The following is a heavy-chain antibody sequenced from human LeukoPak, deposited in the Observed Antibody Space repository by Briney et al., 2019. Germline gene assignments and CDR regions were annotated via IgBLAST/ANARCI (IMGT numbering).Heavy chain of an antibody. V-gene: IGHV1-69*05. J-gene: IGHJ4*02. CDR2: IIPIFGTA. CDR1: GGTFSSYA. Sequence: ASVKVSCKASGGTFSSYAISWVRQAPGQGLEWMGGIIPIFGTANYAQKFQGRVTITTDESTSTAYMELSSLRSEDTAVYYCASGFEYPKDCWGQGTLVTVSS. CDR3: ASGFEYPKDC. D-gene: IGHD2-2*01.